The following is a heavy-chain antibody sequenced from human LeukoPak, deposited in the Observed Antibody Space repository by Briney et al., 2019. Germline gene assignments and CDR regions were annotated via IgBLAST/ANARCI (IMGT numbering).Heavy chain of an antibody. CDR3: AKPSSIVIVPTALQRSLDY. V-gene: IGHV3-23*01. D-gene: IGHD2/OR15-2a*01. J-gene: IGHJ4*02. Sequence: GGSLRLSCTASGFTLRNYAMTWVRQAPGKGLEWVSTISGSGGTTYYADSVQGRLSISRDNSKNTLSLQMNSLRAEDTAVYYCAKPSSIVIVPTALQRSLDYWGQGALVTVSS. CDR1: GFTLRNYA. CDR2: ISGSGGTT.